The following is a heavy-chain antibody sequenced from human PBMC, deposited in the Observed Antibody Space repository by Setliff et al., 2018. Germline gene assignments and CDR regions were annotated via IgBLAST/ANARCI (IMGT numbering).Heavy chain of an antibody. D-gene: IGHD2-21*01. Sequence: PSETLSLTCTVSGGSISSHYWSWIRQPPGKGLEWIGYIYYSGSTNYNPSLKSRVTISVDTSKNQFSLKLTSVTAADTAVYYCATGIAGRGGLAYWGQGTLVTVSS. CDR3: ATGIAGRGGLAY. CDR1: GGSISSHY. CDR2: IYYSGST. J-gene: IGHJ4*02. V-gene: IGHV4-59*11.